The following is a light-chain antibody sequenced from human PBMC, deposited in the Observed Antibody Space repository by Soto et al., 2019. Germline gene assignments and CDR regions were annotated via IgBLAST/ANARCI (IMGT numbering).Light chain of an antibody. CDR3: QSYDSSLSAVV. CDR2: NNN. Sequence: QSVLTQPPSVSGAPGQRVTISCTGSSSNIGAYYDVHWYQQLPGTAPKLLIYNNNNRPSGVPDRFSGSKSGTSASLAITGLQADDEADYYCQSYDSSLSAVVFGGGTKL. V-gene: IGLV1-40*01. CDR1: SSNIGAYYD. J-gene: IGLJ2*01.